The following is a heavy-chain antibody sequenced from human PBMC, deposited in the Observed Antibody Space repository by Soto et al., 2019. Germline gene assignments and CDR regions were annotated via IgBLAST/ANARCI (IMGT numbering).Heavy chain of an antibody. D-gene: IGHD2-2*01. CDR3: AREIVVPAANPPFSWFDP. Sequence: SETLSLTCTVSGGSISSGGYYWSWIRQHPGKGLEWIGYIYYSGSTYYNPSLKSRVTISVDTSKNQFSLKLSSVTAADTAVYYCAREIVVPAANPPFSWFDPWGQGTLVTVSS. V-gene: IGHV4-31*03. J-gene: IGHJ5*02. CDR2: IYYSGST. CDR1: GGSISSGGYY.